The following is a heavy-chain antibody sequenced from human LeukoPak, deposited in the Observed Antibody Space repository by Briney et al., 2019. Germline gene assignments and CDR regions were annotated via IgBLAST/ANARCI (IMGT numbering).Heavy chain of an antibody. V-gene: IGHV3-9*01. CDR3: AKDKYFDSGICEH. Sequence: PGGSLRLSCAASGFIFSSYGMNWVRQAPGKGLEWVSGISWNGGITGYADSVKGRFIISRDNAKNSLFLQMNSLRAEDTALYYCAKDKYFDSGICEHWGQGTLVTVSS. CDR2: ISWNGGIT. J-gene: IGHJ4*02. CDR1: GFIFSSYG. D-gene: IGHD3-22*01.